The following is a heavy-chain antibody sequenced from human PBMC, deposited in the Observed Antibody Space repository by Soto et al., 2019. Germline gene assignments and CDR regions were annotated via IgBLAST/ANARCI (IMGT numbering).Heavy chain of an antibody. J-gene: IGHJ4*02. CDR3: ARRAENNGWNGFGADKYYFDF. CDR2: MNPNTGNS. D-gene: IGHD1-1*01. Sequence: QVQLVQSGAEVRKPGASVKVSCEASGYTFTSYDIYWVRQATGQGLEWMGWMNPNTGNSGYAQKFPGRVTMTSDNSINTAHMELSNLRSEDTAVYYWARRAENNGWNGFGADKYYFDFWGQGTLVTVSS. CDR1: GYTFTSYD. V-gene: IGHV1-8*01.